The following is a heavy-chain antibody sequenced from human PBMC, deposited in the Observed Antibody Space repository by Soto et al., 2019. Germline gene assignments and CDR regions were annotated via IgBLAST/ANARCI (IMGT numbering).Heavy chain of an antibody. CDR2: IYYSGST. Sequence: PSETLSLTCTVSGGSISSYYWSWIRQPPGKGLEWIGYIYYSGSTNYNPSLKSRVTISVDTSKNQFSLKLSSVTAADTAVYYCASDPRVVAAGIWGQGTTVTVSS. D-gene: IGHD2-15*01. CDR3: ASDPRVVAAGI. CDR1: GGSISSYY. V-gene: IGHV4-59*12. J-gene: IGHJ3*02.